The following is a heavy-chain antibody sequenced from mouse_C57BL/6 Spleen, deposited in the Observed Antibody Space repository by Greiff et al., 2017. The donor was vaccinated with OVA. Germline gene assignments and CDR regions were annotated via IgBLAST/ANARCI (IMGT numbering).Heavy chain of an antibody. V-gene: IGHV3-1*01. CDR1: GYSITSGYD. Sequence: EVMLVESGPGMVKPSQSLSLTCTVTGYSITSGYDWHWIRHFPGNKLEWMGYISYSGSTNYNPSLKSRISITHDTSKNHFFLKLNSVTTEDTATYYCARDRDYYGPFAYWGQGTLVTVSA. D-gene: IGHD2-1*01. J-gene: IGHJ3*01. CDR3: ARDRDYYGPFAY. CDR2: ISYSGST.